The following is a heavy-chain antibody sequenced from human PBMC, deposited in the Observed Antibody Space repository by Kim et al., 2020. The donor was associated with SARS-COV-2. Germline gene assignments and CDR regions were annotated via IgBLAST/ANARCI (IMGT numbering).Heavy chain of an antibody. CDR2: IYYSGST. J-gene: IGHJ4*02. CDR3: ARALGYFDWYTLDY. V-gene: IGHV4-59*01. D-gene: IGHD3-9*01. Sequence: SETLSLTCTVSGGSISSYYWSWIRQPPGKGLEWIGYIYYSGSTNYNPSLKSRVTISVDTSKNQFSLKLSSVTAADTAVYYCARALGYFDWYTLDYWGQGTLVTVSS. CDR1: GGSISSYY.